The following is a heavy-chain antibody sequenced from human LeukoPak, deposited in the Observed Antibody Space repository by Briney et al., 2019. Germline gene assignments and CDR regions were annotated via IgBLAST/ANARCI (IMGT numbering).Heavy chain of an antibody. CDR3: ATCSSTSCYAAGFDY. Sequence: SVKVSCKASGGTFSSYAISWVRQAPGQGLEWMGGIIPIFGTANYAQKLQGRVTITTDESTSTAYMELSSLRSDDTAVYYCATCSSTSCYAAGFDYWGQGTLVTVSS. CDR1: GGTFSSYA. CDR2: IIPIFGTA. V-gene: IGHV1-69*05. D-gene: IGHD2-2*01. J-gene: IGHJ4*02.